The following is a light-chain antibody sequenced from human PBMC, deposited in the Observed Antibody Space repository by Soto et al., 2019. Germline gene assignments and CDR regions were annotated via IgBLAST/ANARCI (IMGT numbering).Light chain of an antibody. V-gene: IGKV1-39*01. Sequence: DIQMTQSPSSLSASVGDRVTITCRASQSISSYLNWYQQKPWKAPKLLIYAASSLQSGLPSRFSGSGSGTDFTLTISSLQPEDFAPYYCQQSYSTLYPFGQGNKLEIK. CDR1: QSISSY. CDR2: AAS. CDR3: QQSYSTLYP. J-gene: IGKJ2*01.